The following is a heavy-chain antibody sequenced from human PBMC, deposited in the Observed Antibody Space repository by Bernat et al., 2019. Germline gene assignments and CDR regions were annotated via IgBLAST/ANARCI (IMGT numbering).Heavy chain of an antibody. CDR3: ADHKNWSDTDFDY. Sequence: QVRLVESGGGLVKPGGSLRLSCAASGFTFSDYVMTWVRQAPGKGLEWLSCISSSSTHTYYADSVEGRFTISRDNAKNSLSLQMNSMRAEDTAVYYCADHKNWSDTDFDYWGQGTLVTVSS. CDR2: ISSSSTHT. D-gene: IGHD1-1*01. CDR1: GFTFSDYV. J-gene: IGHJ4*02. V-gene: IGHV3-11*05.